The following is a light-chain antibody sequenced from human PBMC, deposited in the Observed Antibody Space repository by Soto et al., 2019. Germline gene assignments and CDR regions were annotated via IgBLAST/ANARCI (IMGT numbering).Light chain of an antibody. V-gene: IGKV3-15*01. Sequence: EIVMTQSPATLSVYPGERATLSCRASQSVSGNLAWYQQKPGQAPRLLIYGASTRATGIPARFSGGGSGTEFTLTISSLQSEDFAVYYCQQYNNWPLTFGPGTKVDIK. CDR2: GAS. CDR3: QQYNNWPLT. CDR1: QSVSGN. J-gene: IGKJ3*01.